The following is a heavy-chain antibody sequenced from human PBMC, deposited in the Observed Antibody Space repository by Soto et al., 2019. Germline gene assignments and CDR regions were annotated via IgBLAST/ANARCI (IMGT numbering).Heavy chain of an antibody. Sequence: GGSLRLSCAASGFTFSSYWMHWVRQAPGKGLVWVSRINSDGSSTSYADSVKGRFTISRDNAKNTLYLQMNSLRAEDTAVYYCARRYYYGDYYYYYYMDVWGKGTTVTVSS. J-gene: IGHJ6*03. D-gene: IGHD4-17*01. V-gene: IGHV3-74*01. CDR1: GFTFSSYW. CDR3: ARRYYYGDYYYYYYMDV. CDR2: INSDGSST.